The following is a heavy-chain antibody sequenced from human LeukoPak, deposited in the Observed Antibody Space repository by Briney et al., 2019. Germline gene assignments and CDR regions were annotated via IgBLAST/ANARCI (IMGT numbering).Heavy chain of an antibody. CDR3: AKVGFSSGFKTGAFDI. V-gene: IGHV3-23*01. CDR1: GFTFSSYA. J-gene: IGHJ3*02. CDR2: ISGSGGST. D-gene: IGHD6-19*01. Sequence: GGSLRLSCAASGFTFSSYAMSWVRQAPGKGLEWVSAISGSGGSTYYADSVKGRFTISRDNSKNTLYLQMNSLRAEDTAVYYCAKVGFSSGFKTGAFDIWGQGTMVTVSS.